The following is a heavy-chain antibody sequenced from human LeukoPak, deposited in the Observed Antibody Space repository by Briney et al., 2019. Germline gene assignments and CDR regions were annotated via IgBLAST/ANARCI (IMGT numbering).Heavy chain of an antibody. D-gene: IGHD2-15*01. V-gene: IGHV3-74*01. CDR1: GFTFSSYW. CDR2: INSDGGST. Sequence: PGGSLRLSCAASGFTFSSYWMHWVRQAPGKGLVWVSRINSDGGSTNYAESVRGRFTISRDNAKKTLYLQMNSLRAEDTAVYYCARDYSSDAFDIWGQGTMVTVSS. CDR3: ARDYSSDAFDI. J-gene: IGHJ3*02.